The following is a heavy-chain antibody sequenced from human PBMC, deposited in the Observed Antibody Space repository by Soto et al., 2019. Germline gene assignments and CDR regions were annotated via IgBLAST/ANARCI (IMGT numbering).Heavy chain of an antibody. CDR2: ISHSGDT. CDR3: VRGDVAARLQS. CDR1: GDSFSGYY. D-gene: IGHD6-6*01. Sequence: SETLSLTCAVYGDSFSGYYWSWIRQPPGKGLEWIGEISHSGDTSYNPSLKSRVTISVDTSKYQFSLRLTSVTAADTAVYYCVRGDVAARLQSWGQGTLVTVSS. J-gene: IGHJ5*02. V-gene: IGHV4-34*01.